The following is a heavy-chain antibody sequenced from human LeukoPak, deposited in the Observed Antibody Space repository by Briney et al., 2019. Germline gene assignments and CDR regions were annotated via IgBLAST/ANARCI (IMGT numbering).Heavy chain of an antibody. CDR2: IYTGGNT. CDR1: GGSISNYY. CDR3: AALYCSSTSCYWDY. V-gene: IGHV4-4*09. Sequence: PSETLSLTCTVSGGSISNYYSSWVRQPPGKGLELIGYIYTGGNTNYNPSLKSRVTISEDTSNNQFSLKLSSVTAADTAVYYCAALYCSSTSCYWDYWGQGTLVTVSS. J-gene: IGHJ4*02. D-gene: IGHD2-2*01.